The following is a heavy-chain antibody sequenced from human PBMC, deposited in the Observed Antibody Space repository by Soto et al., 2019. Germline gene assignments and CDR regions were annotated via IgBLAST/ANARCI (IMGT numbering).Heavy chain of an antibody. D-gene: IGHD3-22*01. J-gene: IGHJ6*02. CDR3: ARDQLDYYDSSGSISGGMDV. V-gene: IGHV4-59*01. Sequence: PSETLSLTCTVSGGSISSYYWSWIRQPPGKGLEWIGYIYYSGSTNYSPSLKSRVTISVDTSKNQFSLKLSSVTAADTAVYYCARDQLDYYDSSGSISGGMDVWGQGTRVTVSS. CDR1: GGSISSYY. CDR2: IYYSGST.